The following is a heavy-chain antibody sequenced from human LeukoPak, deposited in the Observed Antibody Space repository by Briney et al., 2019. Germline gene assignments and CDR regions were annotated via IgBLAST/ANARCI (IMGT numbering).Heavy chain of an antibody. Sequence: ASVKVSCKASGYTFTSYDINWVRQATGQGLERMGWMNPNSGNTGYAQKFQGRVTMTRNTPISTAYMELSSLRSEDTAVYYCAQMIVHYSAFDIWGQGTMVTVSS. D-gene: IGHD3-22*01. CDR3: AQMIVHYSAFDI. J-gene: IGHJ3*02. CDR1: GYTFTSYD. CDR2: MNPNSGNT. V-gene: IGHV1-8*01.